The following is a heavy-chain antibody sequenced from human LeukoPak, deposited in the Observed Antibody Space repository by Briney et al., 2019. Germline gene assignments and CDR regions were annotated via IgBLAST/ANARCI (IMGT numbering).Heavy chain of an antibody. CDR1: GFTFSSYW. V-gene: IGHV3-7*01. CDR2: IKQDGSEK. D-gene: IGHD3-3*01. CDR3: ARDYEHHYYYYGMDV. Sequence: GGSLRLSCAASGFTFSSYWMSWVRQAPGKGLEWVANIKQDGSEKYYVDSVKGRFTISRDNAKNSLYLQMNSLRAEDTAVYYCARDYEHHYYYYGMDVCGQGTTVTVSS. J-gene: IGHJ6*02.